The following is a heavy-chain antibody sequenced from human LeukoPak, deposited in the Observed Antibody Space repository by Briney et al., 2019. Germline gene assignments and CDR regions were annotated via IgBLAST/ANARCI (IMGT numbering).Heavy chain of an antibody. Sequence: GGSLRLSCAASGFTFSSYWMHWVRQAPGKGLVWVSRINSDGSRTSYADSVKGRFTISRDNAKNKLYLQMNSLRAEDTAVYYCASHTSGSSPFDPWGQGTLVTVSS. J-gene: IGHJ5*02. CDR2: INSDGSRT. CDR1: GFTFSSYW. V-gene: IGHV3-74*01. D-gene: IGHD1-26*01. CDR3: ASHTSGSSPFDP.